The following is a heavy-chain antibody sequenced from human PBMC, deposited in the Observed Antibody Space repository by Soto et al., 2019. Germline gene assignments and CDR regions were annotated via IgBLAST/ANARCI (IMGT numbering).Heavy chain of an antibody. CDR2: ISGSGGST. D-gene: IGHD4-17*01. CDR1: GFTFSSYA. J-gene: IGHJ5*02. Sequence: EVQLLESGGGLVQPGGSLRLSCAASGFTFSSYAMSWVRQAPGKGLECVSAISGSGGSTYYADSVKGRFTISRDNSKNTLYLQMNSLRAEDTAVYYCAKGNDYCVLRSWFDPWGQGTLVTVSS. CDR3: AKGNDYCVLRSWFDP. V-gene: IGHV3-23*01.